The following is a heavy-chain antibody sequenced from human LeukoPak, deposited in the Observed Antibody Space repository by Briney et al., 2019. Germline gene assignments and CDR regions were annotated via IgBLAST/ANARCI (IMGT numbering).Heavy chain of an antibody. Sequence: GGSLRLSCAASGFTFSSYAMSWVRQAPGKGLEWVSAISGSGGSTYYADSVKGRFTISRDNSKNTLYLQMNGLRAEDTAVYYCANERSGDSSYFDYWGQGTLVTVSS. CDR3: ANERSGDSSYFDY. V-gene: IGHV3-23*01. D-gene: IGHD3-22*01. J-gene: IGHJ4*02. CDR2: ISGSGGST. CDR1: GFTFSSYA.